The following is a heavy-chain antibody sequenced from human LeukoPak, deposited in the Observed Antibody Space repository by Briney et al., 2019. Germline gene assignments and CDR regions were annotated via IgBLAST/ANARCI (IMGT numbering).Heavy chain of an antibody. CDR3: ATSYDAKTAPYDL. V-gene: IGHV4-4*09. D-gene: IGHD3-3*01. J-gene: IGHJ5*02. Sequence: PSETLCLTCTVSGGSISSYCWNWVRQPPGKGLEWIGYIYTSGRTDYNPSLKSRVTMSADTAKNQLSMELAFLTAADSAVYYCATSYDAKTAPYDLWGQGTLVTVSS. CDR2: IYTSGRT. CDR1: GGSISSYC.